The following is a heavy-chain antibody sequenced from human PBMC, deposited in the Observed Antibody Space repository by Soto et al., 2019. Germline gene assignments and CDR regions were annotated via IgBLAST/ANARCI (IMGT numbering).Heavy chain of an antibody. CDR3: ASMATFCSLSGFDP. V-gene: IGHV1-8*02. CDR2: RNPGSGNT. D-gene: IGHD3-10*02. Sequence: ASVKGSCTASGYSFTNNPVTWVRHGPGQGWEGRVRRNPGSGNTGQAQKWQGRVTTTRDICIATAYMERSSLRSDDRALCYWASMATFCSLSGFDPWGQGTLVTVAS. CDR1: GYSFTNNP. J-gene: IGHJ5*02.